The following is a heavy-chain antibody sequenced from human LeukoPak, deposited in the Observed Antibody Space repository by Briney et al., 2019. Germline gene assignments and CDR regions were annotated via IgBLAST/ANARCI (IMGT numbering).Heavy chain of an antibody. V-gene: IGHV1-24*01. CDR3: ATSFYDSASFDY. CDR1: GYTLTELS. Sequence: ASVKVSCKVSGYTLTELSMHWVRQAPGKGLEWMGGFDPEDGETIYAQKFQGRVTMTEDTFTDTAYTELSSLRSEDTAVYYCATSFYDSASFDYWGQGTLVTVSS. J-gene: IGHJ4*02. D-gene: IGHD3-22*01. CDR2: FDPEDGET.